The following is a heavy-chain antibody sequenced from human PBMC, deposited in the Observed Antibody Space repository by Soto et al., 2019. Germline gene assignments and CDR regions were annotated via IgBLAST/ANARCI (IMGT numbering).Heavy chain of an antibody. V-gene: IGHV4-34*01. Sequence: QVQLQQWGAELLKPSETLSLNCAVNGGSLSGYYWRWIRQPPGKGLEWIGEIKDGGRTNYSPSLKSPATISSDTSNNQFSLRLYSVTAADTGVYYCARGQEGVVATHWDQGTLVTVSS. D-gene: IGHD5-12*01. CDR2: IKDGGRT. CDR1: GGSLSGYY. J-gene: IGHJ4*02. CDR3: ARGQEGVVATH.